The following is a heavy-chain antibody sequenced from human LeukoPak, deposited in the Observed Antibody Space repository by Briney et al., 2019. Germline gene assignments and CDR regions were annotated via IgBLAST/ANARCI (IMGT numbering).Heavy chain of an antibody. J-gene: IGHJ5*02. D-gene: IGHD3-3*01. CDR2: IHPNSGAT. Sequence: ASGKVSCKASGYTFTGYYLHWVRPAPGQGLEWMGWIHPNSGATNYAQKFQGRVTMTRDTSISTAYMDLSRLSSDDTAVYYCARESEIWSGYVVNYFDPWGQGTLVTVSS. V-gene: IGHV1-2*02. CDR3: ARESEIWSGYVVNYFDP. CDR1: GYTFTGYY.